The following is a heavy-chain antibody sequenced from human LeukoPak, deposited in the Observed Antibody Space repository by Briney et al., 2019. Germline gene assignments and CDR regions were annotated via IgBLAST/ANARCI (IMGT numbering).Heavy chain of an antibody. V-gene: IGHV3-23*01. D-gene: IGHD6-19*01. CDR3: AKGDGQWLVPDY. CDR2: ISGGGGST. Sequence: GGSLRLSCAASGFTFSSYAMSWVRQAPGKGLEWVSAISGGGGSTYYADSVKGRFTISRDNSKNTLYLQMNSLRAEDTAVYYCAKGDGQWLVPDYWGQGTLVTVSS. CDR1: GFTFSSYA. J-gene: IGHJ4*02.